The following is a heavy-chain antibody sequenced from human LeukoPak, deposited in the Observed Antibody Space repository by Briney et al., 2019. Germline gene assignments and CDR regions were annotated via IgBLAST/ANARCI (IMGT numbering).Heavy chain of an antibody. CDR1: GFTFSSYG. CDR3: AKDRRAAAGRGYFQH. D-gene: IGHD6-13*01. Sequence: GGSLRLSCAASGFTFSSYGMHWVRQAPGKGLEWVAVISYGGSNKYYADSVKGRFTISRDNSKNTLYLQMNSLRAEDTAVYYCAKDRRAAAGRGYFQHWGQGTLVTVSS. J-gene: IGHJ1*01. CDR2: ISYGGSNK. V-gene: IGHV3-30*18.